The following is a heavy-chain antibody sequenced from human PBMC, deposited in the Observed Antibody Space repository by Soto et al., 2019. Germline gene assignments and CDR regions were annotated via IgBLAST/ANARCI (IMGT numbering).Heavy chain of an antibody. J-gene: IGHJ4*02. CDR2: ISSSSSTK. CDR1: GFTLISYN. Sequence: EVQLVESGGGLVQPGGSQRLSCAASGFTLISYNMDWVRQAPGKGLEWVSYISSSSSTKYYADSVKGRFTISRDNAKNSLYLQMSRLRAEDTAVYYCVRAYAGFDYWGQGTLVTVSS. D-gene: IGHD3-10*01. V-gene: IGHV3-48*01. CDR3: VRAYAGFDY.